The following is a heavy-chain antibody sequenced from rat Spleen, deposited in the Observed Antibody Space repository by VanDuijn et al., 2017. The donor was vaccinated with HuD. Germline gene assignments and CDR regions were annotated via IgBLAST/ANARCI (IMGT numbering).Heavy chain of an antibody. J-gene: IGHJ3*01. CDR3: ARQVYTTDYYGGWFAY. Sequence: EVQLVESGGGLVQPGRSLRLSCAASGFTFSNYDMAWVRQAPTKGLEWVASISPSGGSTYYRDSVKGRFTVSRDNAKSTLSLQMDSLRSEDTATYYCARQVYTTDYYGGWFAYWGQGTLVTVSS. CDR2: ISPSGGST. D-gene: IGHD1-6*01. V-gene: IGHV5-25*01. CDR1: GFTFSNYD.